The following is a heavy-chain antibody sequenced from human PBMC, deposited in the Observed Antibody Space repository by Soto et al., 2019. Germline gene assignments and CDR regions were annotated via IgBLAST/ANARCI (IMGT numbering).Heavy chain of an antibody. Sequence: EVQLRQSGGGVVQPGGSLRLSCVASGFSINNYAMTWVRQAPGKGLEWVSGISGSGDGTYYADSVKDRFSVSRDKSTSTVHLQMSSLRVEDTAVYYCAKDKGLRGSSYFGDWGQGALVIVSS. CDR2: ISGSGDGT. CDR1: GFSINNYA. D-gene: IGHD3-16*01. V-gene: IGHV3-23*01. J-gene: IGHJ4*02. CDR3: AKDKGLRGSSYFGD.